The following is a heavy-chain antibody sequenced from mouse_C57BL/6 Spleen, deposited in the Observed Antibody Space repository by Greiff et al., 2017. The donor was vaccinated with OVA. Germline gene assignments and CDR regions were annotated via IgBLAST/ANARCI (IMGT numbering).Heavy chain of an antibody. CDR3: ARWGVTTVERDWYFDV. CDR1: GYTFTDYY. CDR2: IYPGSGNT. V-gene: IGHV1-76*01. J-gene: IGHJ1*03. D-gene: IGHD1-1*01. Sequence: VQLQQSGAELVRPGASVKLSCKASGYTFTDYYINWVKQRPGQGLEWIARIYPGSGNTYYNEKFKGKATLTAEKSSSTAYMQLSSLTSEDSAVYFCARWGVTTVERDWYFDVWGTGTTVTVSS.